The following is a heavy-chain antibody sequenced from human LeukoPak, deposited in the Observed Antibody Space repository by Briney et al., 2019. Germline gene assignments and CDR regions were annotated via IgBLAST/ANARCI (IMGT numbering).Heavy chain of an antibody. V-gene: IGHV3-7*01. CDR3: ARDTLSGVIIGPRMDV. Sequence: LGGSLRLSCAASGFTFSSYWMSWVRQAPGKELEWVAIIKPDGSESYCVDSVEGRFTVSRDNTKNSLYLQMNSLRAEDTAVYYCARDTLSGVIIGPRMDVWGQGTTVTVSS. D-gene: IGHD3-3*01. J-gene: IGHJ6*02. CDR2: IKPDGSES. CDR1: GFTFSSYW.